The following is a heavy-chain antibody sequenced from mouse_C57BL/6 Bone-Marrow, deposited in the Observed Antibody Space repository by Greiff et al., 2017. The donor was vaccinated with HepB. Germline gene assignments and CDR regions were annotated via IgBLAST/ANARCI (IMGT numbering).Heavy chain of an antibody. D-gene: IGHD4-1*02. V-gene: IGHV3-6*01. J-gene: IGHJ2*01. CDR1: GYSITSGYY. CDR2: ISYDGSN. Sequence: EVQLQQSGPGLVKPSQSLSLTCSVTGYSITSGYYWNWIRQFPGNKLEWMGYISYDGSNNYNPSLKNRISITRDTSKNQFFLKLNSVTTEDTATYYSSLQLGPTLNYWVHPTTLTVSS. CDR3: SLQLGPTLNY.